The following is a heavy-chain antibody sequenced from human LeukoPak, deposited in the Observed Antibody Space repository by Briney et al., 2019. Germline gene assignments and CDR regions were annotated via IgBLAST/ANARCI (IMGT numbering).Heavy chain of an antibody. D-gene: IGHD2-21*02. Sequence: GGSLRLSCAASGFTFSSYSMNWVRQAPGKGLEWVSYISSSSSTIYYADSVKGRFTISRDSAKNSLYLQMNSLRAEDTAVYYCAREIVVVTTDAFDIWGQGTMVTVSS. CDR3: AREIVVVTTDAFDI. J-gene: IGHJ3*02. CDR1: GFTFSSYS. CDR2: ISSSSSTI. V-gene: IGHV3-48*04.